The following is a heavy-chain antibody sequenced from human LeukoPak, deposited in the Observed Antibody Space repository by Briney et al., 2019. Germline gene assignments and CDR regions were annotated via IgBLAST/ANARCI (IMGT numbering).Heavy chain of an antibody. CDR1: GGSISSYY. V-gene: IGHV4-59*08. J-gene: IGHJ4*02. CDR2: IYYSGST. CDR3: ARNTKTSTNVDY. Sequence: SETLSLTCTVSGGSISSYYWSGIRQPPGKGLEWIGYIYYSGSTNYNPSLKSRVTISVDTSKSQFSLKLSSVTAADTAVYYCARNTKTSTNVDYWGQGTLVTVSS. D-gene: IGHD2-8*01.